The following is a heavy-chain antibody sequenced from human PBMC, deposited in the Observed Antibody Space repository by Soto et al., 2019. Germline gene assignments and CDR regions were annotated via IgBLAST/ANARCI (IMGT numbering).Heavy chain of an antibody. Sequence: ASVKASCKASGYTFTSYDINWARQATGQGLEWMGWMNPNSGNTGYAQKFQGRVTMTRNTSISTAYMELSSLRSEDTAVYYCARGRLGGYVPYYYYGMDVWGQGTTVTVS. J-gene: IGHJ6*02. D-gene: IGHD5-12*01. CDR3: ARGRLGGYVPYYYYGMDV. CDR1: GYTFTSYD. V-gene: IGHV1-8*01. CDR2: MNPNSGNT.